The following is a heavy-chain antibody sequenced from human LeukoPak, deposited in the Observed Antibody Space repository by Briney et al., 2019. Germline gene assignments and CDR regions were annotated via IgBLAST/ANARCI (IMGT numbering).Heavy chain of an antibody. CDR3: ARDYYDSSGYIDY. Sequence: KPSETLSLTCTVSGGSISSYYWSWIRQPPGKGLEWIGYIYYSGSTNYNPSLKSRVTISVDTSKNQFSLKLSSVPAADTAVYYCARDYYDSSGYIDYWGQGTLVTVSS. V-gene: IGHV4-59*01. CDR1: GGSISSYY. J-gene: IGHJ4*02. D-gene: IGHD3-22*01. CDR2: IYYSGST.